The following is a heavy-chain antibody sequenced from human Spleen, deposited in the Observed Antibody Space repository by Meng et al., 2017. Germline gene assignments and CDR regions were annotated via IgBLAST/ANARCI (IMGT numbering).Heavy chain of an antibody. Sequence: QVHLLQSGPDVKKPGASVRVSCTASAYASGTYGISWVRQAPGQGLEWMGWISTNTGTPTYTQGFTGRFVFSLHTSVSTAYLQISSLKAEDTAVYYCARGGNFDPWGRGTLVTVSS. CDR1: AYASGTYG. D-gene: IGHD2/OR15-2a*01. CDR3: ARGGNFDP. V-gene: IGHV7-4-1*02. CDR2: ISTNTGTP. J-gene: IGHJ5*02.